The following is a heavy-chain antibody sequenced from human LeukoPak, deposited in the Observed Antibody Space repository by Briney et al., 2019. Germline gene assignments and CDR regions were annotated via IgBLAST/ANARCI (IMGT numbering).Heavy chain of an antibody. CDR1: GFTSDDYA. V-gene: IGHV3-9*02. CDR3: AKDIRAVAGASSAFDI. CDR2: ISWNSGSI. D-gene: IGHD6-19*01. Sequence: GGSLRLSCAASGFTSDDYAMHWVRQAPGKGLEWVSGISWNSGSIGYADSVKGRFTISRDNAKNSLYLQMNSLRAEDMALYYCAKDIRAVAGASSAFDIWGQGTMVTVSS. J-gene: IGHJ3*02.